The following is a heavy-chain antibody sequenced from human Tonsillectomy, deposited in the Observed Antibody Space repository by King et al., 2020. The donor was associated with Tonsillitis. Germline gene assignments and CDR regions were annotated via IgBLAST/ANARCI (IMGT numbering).Heavy chain of an antibody. J-gene: IGHJ4*02. CDR1: GFSLSTSGMC. V-gene: IGHV2-70*11. D-gene: IGHD3-10*01. CDR2: IDWDDDK. Sequence: VTLKESGPALVKPPQTLTLTCTFSGFSLSTSGMCVSWIRQPPGKALEWLARIDWDDDKYYNTSLKTRLTISKDTSKNQVVLTMTNMDPVDTATYFCARTYMVRGVGIDYWGQGTLVTVSS. CDR3: ARTYMVRGVGIDY.